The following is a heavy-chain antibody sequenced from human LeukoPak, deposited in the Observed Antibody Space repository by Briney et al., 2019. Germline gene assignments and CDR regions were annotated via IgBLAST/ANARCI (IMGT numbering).Heavy chain of an antibody. V-gene: IGHV1-18*01. J-gene: IGHJ4*02. D-gene: IGHD6-13*01. CDR2: ISGYNGHT. CDR3: ARDLPYSSSWESIDY. CDR1: GYIFTSYG. Sequence: ASVKVSCKASGYIFTSYGISWMRQAPGQGLEWMGWISGYNGHTKYAQKVQARVTMTTDTPTSTAYMELRSLRSDDTAVYYCARDLPYSSSWESIDYWGQGTLVTVSS.